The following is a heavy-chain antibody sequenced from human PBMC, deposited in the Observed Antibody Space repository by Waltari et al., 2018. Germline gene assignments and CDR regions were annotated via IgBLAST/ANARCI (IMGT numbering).Heavy chain of an antibody. CDR3: ARERGRGLTYGPFFCDS. Sequence: EVQLMDAGGDLGQPGGSLRPSCAASGFPFSPYWMHWVCQVSGRGLVWVSRVNGDGYGITYSYCAWGQFTISRDNTKSTVYLQMNRLRVDETAVYYCARERGRGLTYGPFFCDSWGRGSLVTVAS. CDR2: VNGDGYGI. CDR1: GFPFSPYW. V-gene: IGHV3-74*01. J-gene: IGHJ4*02. D-gene: IGHD3-10*01.